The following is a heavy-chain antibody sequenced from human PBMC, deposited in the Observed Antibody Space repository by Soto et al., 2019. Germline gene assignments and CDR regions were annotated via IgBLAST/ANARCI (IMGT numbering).Heavy chain of an antibody. Sequence: QVQLVQSGAEVKKPGASVKVSCKVSGYTFTSYGISWVRQAPGQGLEWLGRISAYNGNTNYAQKLQGRVTMTTDTSTSTAYMELRSLRSDDTAVYYCARDRGYNWNYGWFDPWGQGTLVTVSS. D-gene: IGHD1-7*01. V-gene: IGHV1-18*01. CDR1: GYTFTSYG. J-gene: IGHJ5*02. CDR2: ISAYNGNT. CDR3: ARDRGYNWNYGWFDP.